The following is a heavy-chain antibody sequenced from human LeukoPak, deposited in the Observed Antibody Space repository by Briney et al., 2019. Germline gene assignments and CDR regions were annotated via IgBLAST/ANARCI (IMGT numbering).Heavy chain of an antibody. CDR3: AKGRCSGVGCDSFHS. D-gene: IGHD2-15*01. V-gene: IGHV3-23*01. CDR1: GFTVSSNY. Sequence: PGGSLRLSCAASGFTVSSNYMNWVRQAPGKGLECISTISDDSSFTYYADSVKGRSAISRDDSKNTLYLQMNNLKVEDTAVYYCAKGRCSGVGCDSFHSWGQGALVTVSS. CDR2: ISDDSSFT. J-gene: IGHJ4*02.